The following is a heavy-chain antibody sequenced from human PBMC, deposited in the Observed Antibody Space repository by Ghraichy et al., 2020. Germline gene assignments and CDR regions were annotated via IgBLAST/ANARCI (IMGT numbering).Heavy chain of an antibody. V-gene: IGHV3-7*01. D-gene: IGHD3-3*01. CDR2: IKQDGSEK. CDR3: AREEGGGKLRFLEWPMGPY. CDR1: GFTFSSYW. Sequence: GGSLRLSCAASGFTFSSYWMSWVRQAPGKGLEWVANIKQDGSEKYYVDSVKGRFTISRDNAKNSLYLQMNSLRAEDTDVYYCAREEGGGKLRFLEWPMGPYWGQGTLVTVSS. J-gene: IGHJ4*02.